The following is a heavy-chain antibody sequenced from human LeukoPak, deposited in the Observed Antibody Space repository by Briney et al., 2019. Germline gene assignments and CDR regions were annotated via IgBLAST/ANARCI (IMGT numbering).Heavy chain of an antibody. CDR1: GFTFSSYG. CDR2: ISYAGGDK. D-gene: IGHD3/OR15-3a*01. J-gene: IGHJ4*02. V-gene: IGHV3-30*19. Sequence: GGSLRLSCAASGFTFSSYGMHWVRQAPGKGLEWVAVISYAGGDKYYADSVKGRFTISRDNSHNTLSLQMDSLRPTDTAIYYCVRDPRGTVPSSFDHWGQGTPVTVSS. CDR3: VRDPRGTVPSSFDH.